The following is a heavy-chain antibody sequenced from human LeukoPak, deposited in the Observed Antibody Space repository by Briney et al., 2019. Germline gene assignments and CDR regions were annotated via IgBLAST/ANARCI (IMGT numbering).Heavy chain of an antibody. Sequence: SETLSLTCAVSAYSISSGYYCCCIRQPPGRGLELIASIYRGGITYYHPSLKRRVTISVATSKNHFSLQVSSMTADASADYYCARQYTSGSGYYFDYWGQGALVSVSS. CDR3: ARQYTSGSGYYFDY. D-gene: IGHD6-25*01. J-gene: IGHJ4*02. CDR1: AYSISSGYY. CDR2: IYRGGIT. V-gene: IGHV4-38-2*01.